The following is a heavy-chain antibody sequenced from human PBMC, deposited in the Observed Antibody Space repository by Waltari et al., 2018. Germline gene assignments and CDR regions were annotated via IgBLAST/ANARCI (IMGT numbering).Heavy chain of an antibody. CDR1: GYTFTNYA. Sequence: QVQLVQSGAEVRKPGASVKVSCKASGYTFTNYATHWVRQAPGQRLEWMGWINAGKGNTKYSQKFQGRVTITSDTSASTAYMGLSSLRSEDTAVYYCARDARRAFDYWGQGTLVTVSS. CDR3: ARDARRAFDY. CDR2: INAGKGNT. J-gene: IGHJ4*02. V-gene: IGHV1-3*01.